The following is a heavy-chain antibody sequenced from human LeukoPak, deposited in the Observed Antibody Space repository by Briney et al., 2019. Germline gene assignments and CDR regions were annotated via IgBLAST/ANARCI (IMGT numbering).Heavy chain of an antibody. CDR2: IKQDGGEK. D-gene: IGHD3-16*01. V-gene: IGHV3-7*03. CDR1: GFTFVSYA. CDR3: ARDNPFGGY. Sequence: GGSLRLSCAASGFTFVSYAMSWVRQAPGKGLEWVANIKQDGGEKNYVDSVKGRFTISRDNAKNSLFLQMNSLRAEDTALYYCARDNPFGGYWGQGTLVTVSP. J-gene: IGHJ4*02.